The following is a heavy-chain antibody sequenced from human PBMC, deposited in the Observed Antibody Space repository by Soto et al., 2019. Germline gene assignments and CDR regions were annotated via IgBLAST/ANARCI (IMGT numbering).Heavy chain of an antibody. CDR1: GYTFTSYA. V-gene: IGHV1-69*13. J-gene: IGHJ4*02. Sequence: GASVKVSCKASGYTFTSYAMHWVRQAPGQGLEWMGWINPNGGGTNYAQKFQGRVTITADESTSTAYMELSSLRSEDTAVYYCARDTPRDAFDYWGQGTLVTVSS. CDR2: INPNGGGT. CDR3: ARDTPRDAFDY. D-gene: IGHD2-15*01.